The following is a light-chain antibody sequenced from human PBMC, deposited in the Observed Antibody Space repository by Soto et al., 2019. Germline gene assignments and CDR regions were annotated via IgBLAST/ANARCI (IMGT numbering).Light chain of an antibody. CDR2: GVS. CDR3: EQYGISPRT. Sequence: EIVLTQSPGTLSLSPGERATLSFRASQSVSTNYFAWYQQKPGQAPRLLIYGVSSRATGIPDRFSGSGSGTDFTLTISRLEPEDFAVYYCEQYGISPRTFGQGTKVDIK. J-gene: IGKJ1*01. V-gene: IGKV3-20*01. CDR1: QSVSTNY.